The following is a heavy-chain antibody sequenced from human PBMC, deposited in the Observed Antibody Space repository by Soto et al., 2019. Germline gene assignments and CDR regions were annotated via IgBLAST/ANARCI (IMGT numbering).Heavy chain of an antibody. CDR3: ARATHGAHWFDP. CDR2: TYYSSKWYY. J-gene: IGHJ5*02. CDR1: GDSVSSNSAA. Sequence: SQTLSLTCAISGDSVSSNSAAWNWIRQSPSRGLEWLGRTYYSSKWYYEYAVSVEGRIAINPDTSKNQFSLHLNSVTPEDTAVYSCARATHGAHWFDPWGQGTLVTVSS. D-gene: IGHD2-8*01. V-gene: IGHV6-1*01.